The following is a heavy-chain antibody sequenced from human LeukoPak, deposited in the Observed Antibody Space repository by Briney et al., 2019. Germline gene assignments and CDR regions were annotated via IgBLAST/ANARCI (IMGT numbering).Heavy chain of an antibody. CDR3: TSGSHYDY. D-gene: IGHD1-26*01. V-gene: IGHV3-23*01. J-gene: IGHJ4*02. CDR2: ISGSGGST. Sequence: GGSLRLSCAASGFTFSSYAMSWVRQAPGKGLEWVSGISGSGGSTYYADSVRGRFTISRDNSKNTLYLQMNSLRAEDTAVYYCTSGSHYDYWGQGTLVTVSS. CDR1: GFTFSSYA.